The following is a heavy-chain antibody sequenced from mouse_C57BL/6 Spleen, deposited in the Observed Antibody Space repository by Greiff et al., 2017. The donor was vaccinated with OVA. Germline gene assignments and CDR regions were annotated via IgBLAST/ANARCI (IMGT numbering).Heavy chain of an antibody. CDR1: GYTFTDYE. CDR3: TGIYDGYYGYFDV. CDR2: IDPETGGT. D-gene: IGHD2-3*01. V-gene: IGHV1-15*01. Sequence: QVQLQHSGAELVRPGASVTLSCKASGYTFTDYEMHWVKQTPVHGLEWIGAIDPETGGTAYNQKFKGKAILTADKSSSTAYMELRSLTSEDSAVYYCTGIYDGYYGYFDVWGTGTTVTVSS. J-gene: IGHJ1*03.